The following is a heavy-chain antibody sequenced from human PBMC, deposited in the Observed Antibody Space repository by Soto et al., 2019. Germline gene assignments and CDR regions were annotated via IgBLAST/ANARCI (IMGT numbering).Heavy chain of an antibody. CDR1: GFTFDDYA. Sequence: EVQLVESGGGLVQPGRSLRLSCAASGFTFDDYAMHWVRQAPGKGLEWVSGISWNSGSIGYADSVKGRFTISRDNAKNSLYLQMNSLRAEDTALYYCAKDIGCSGGSCKLGPHYYYYGMDVWGQGTTVTVSS. V-gene: IGHV3-9*01. J-gene: IGHJ6*02. CDR3: AKDIGCSGGSCKLGPHYYYYGMDV. D-gene: IGHD2-15*01. CDR2: ISWNSGSI.